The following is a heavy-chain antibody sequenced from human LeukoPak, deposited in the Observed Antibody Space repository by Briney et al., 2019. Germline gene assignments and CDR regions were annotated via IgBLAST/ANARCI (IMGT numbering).Heavy chain of an antibody. V-gene: IGHV1-2*02. CDR2: INPNSGGT. CDR3: ARGGVDELVSSSSIHEYYFDY. CDR1: GYTFTGYY. Sequence: ASVKVSCKASGYTFTGYYMHWVRQAPGQGLEWMGWINPNSGGTNYAQKFQGRVTMTRDTSISTAYMELSSLRSEDTAVYYCARGGVDELVSSSSIHEYYFDYWGQGTLVTVSS. D-gene: IGHD6-13*01. J-gene: IGHJ4*02.